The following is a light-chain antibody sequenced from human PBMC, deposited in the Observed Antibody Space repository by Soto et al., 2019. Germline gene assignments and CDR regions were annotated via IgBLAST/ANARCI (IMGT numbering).Light chain of an antibody. CDR3: QKYTSAPRT. J-gene: IGKJ1*01. V-gene: IGKV1-27*01. CDR1: QGISNF. CDR2: AAS. Sequence: DIQMTQSPPSLSASVRDRVTITCRASQGISNFLAWYQQKPGKAHKLLISAASTLQSGLSSRFSGSGSGTDFTLTISSLQPEDVATYYCQKYTSAPRTFGQGTKVAIK.